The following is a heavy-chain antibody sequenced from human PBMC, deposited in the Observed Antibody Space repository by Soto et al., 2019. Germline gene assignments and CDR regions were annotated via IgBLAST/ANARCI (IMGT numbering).Heavy chain of an antibody. V-gene: IGHV3-30-3*01. Sequence: GGSLRLSCAASGFTFSSYAMHWVRQAPGKGLEWVAVISYDGSNKYYADSVKGRFTISRDNSKNTLYLQMNSLRAEDTAVYYCARDRKSTRIGLARFYYYYGMDVWGQGTTVTVSS. CDR2: ISYDGSNK. CDR3: ARDRKSTRIGLARFYYYYGMDV. D-gene: IGHD3-10*02. CDR1: GFTFSSYA. J-gene: IGHJ6*02.